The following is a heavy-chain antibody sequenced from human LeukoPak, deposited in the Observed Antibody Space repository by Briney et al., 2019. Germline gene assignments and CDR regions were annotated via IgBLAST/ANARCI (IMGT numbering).Heavy chain of an antibody. D-gene: IGHD3-10*01. CDR1: GDSVSDYY. J-gene: IGHJ3*02. V-gene: IGHV4-59*02. CDR2: ISDSGTI. Sequence: PSETLSLTCTVSGDSVSDYYWSWIRQPPGRGLEWIAYISDSGTISYNPSLKSRLTIPVATSKNQFSLKLSSVTAADTAVYYCARVVVVRRVVILAFDIWGQGTMVTVSS. CDR3: ARVVVVRRVVILAFDI.